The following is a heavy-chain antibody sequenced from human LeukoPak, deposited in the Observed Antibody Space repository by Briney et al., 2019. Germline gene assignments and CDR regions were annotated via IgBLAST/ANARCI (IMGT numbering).Heavy chain of an antibody. J-gene: IGHJ5*02. CDR1: GASISTYY. CDR2: IYYSGST. V-gene: IGHV4-59*01. CDR3: ARDFWSGSVGFDP. Sequence: PSETLSFTCTVSGASISTYYWSWIRQPPGRGLEWIGYIYYSGSTNYNPSLKSRVTISVDTSKNQFYLSLRSLTAADTAVYYCARDFWSGSVGFDPWGQGTLVTVSS. D-gene: IGHD3-3*01.